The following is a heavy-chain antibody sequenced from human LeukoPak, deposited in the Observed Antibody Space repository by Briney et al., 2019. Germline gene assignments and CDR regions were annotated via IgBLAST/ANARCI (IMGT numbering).Heavy chain of an antibody. V-gene: IGHV3-30*02. D-gene: IGHD6-13*01. Sequence: PGGSLRLSCAASVFTFSGCDMHWVRQAPGKGLEWVALIRSDGSDKYYTDSVKGRFTISRDNSKNTLFLQMNSLRAEDTAVYYCAKDIAAAGGPCAYWGRGTLVTVSS. J-gene: IGHJ4*02. CDR2: IRSDGSDK. CDR1: VFTFSGCD. CDR3: AKDIAAAGGPCAY.